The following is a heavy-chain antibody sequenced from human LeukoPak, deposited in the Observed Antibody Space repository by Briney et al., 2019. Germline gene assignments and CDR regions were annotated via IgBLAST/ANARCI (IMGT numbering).Heavy chain of an antibody. V-gene: IGHV3-30*03. D-gene: IGHD2-2*02. J-gene: IGHJ3*02. CDR1: GFTFNDYG. Sequence: GGSLRLSCAASGFTFNDYGMHWVRQAPGKGLEWVAVISYDGSNKYYTDSVKGRFTISRDNSKNSLYLQMNSLRAEDTAVYYCARDHTDDAFDIWGQGTMVTVS. CDR3: ARDHTDDAFDI. CDR2: ISYDGSNK.